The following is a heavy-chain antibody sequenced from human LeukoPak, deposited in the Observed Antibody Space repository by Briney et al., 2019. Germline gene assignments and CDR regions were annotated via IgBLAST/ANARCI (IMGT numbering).Heavy chain of an antibody. Sequence: GGSLRLSCAASGFTFSSYSMNWVRQAPGKGLEWVSGISGNGDSTYYVDSVKGRFTISRDNSKNTLYLQMNSLRAEDTAVYYCAKDRVGALLYFDFWGQGTLVTVSS. J-gene: IGHJ4*02. CDR1: GFTFSSYS. V-gene: IGHV3-23*01. CDR2: ISGNGDST. CDR3: AKDRVGALLYFDF. D-gene: IGHD1-26*01.